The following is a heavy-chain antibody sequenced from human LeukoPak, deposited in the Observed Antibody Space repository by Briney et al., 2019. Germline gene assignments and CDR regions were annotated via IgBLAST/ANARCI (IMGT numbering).Heavy chain of an antibody. D-gene: IGHD1-1*01. CDR1: GYTFTSYY. CDR3: AREQQVQAGILY. Sequence: ASVKVSCKASGYTFTSYYMHWVRQAPGQGLEWMGIINPSGGSTSYAQKFQGRVTMTGDMSTSTVYMELSSLRSEDTAVYYCAREQQVQAGILYWGQGTLVTVSS. V-gene: IGHV1-46*01. J-gene: IGHJ4*02. CDR2: INPSGGST.